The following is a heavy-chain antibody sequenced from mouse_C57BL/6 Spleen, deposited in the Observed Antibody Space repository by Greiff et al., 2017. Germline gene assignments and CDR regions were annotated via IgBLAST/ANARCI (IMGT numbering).Heavy chain of an antibody. CDR2: IDPSDSYT. CDR1: GYTFTSYW. D-gene: IGHD2-1*01. Sequence: VQLQQPGAELVRPGTSVKLSCKASGYTFTSYWMHWVKQRPGQGLEWIGVIDPSDSYTNYNQKFKGKATLTVDTSSSTAYMQLSSLTSEDSAVYYCARRGRHGNYEDYWGQGTTLTVSS. J-gene: IGHJ2*01. CDR3: ARRGRHGNYEDY. V-gene: IGHV1-59*01.